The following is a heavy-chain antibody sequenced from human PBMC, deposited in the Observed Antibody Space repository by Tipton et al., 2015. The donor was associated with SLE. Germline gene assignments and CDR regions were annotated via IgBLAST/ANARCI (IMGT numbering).Heavy chain of an antibody. CDR1: GYTFTSYD. CDR2: IIPIFGTA. CDR3: ARVMTTVTTVYYGMDV. V-gene: IGHV1-69*05. J-gene: IGHJ6*02. Sequence: QSGAEVKKPGASVKVSCEASGYTFTSYDISWVRQAPGQGLEWMGRIIPIFGTANYAQKFQGRVTITTDESTTTAYMEFNRLRSEDTAVYYCARVMTTVTTVYYGMDVWGQGTTVTVSS. D-gene: IGHD4-17*01.